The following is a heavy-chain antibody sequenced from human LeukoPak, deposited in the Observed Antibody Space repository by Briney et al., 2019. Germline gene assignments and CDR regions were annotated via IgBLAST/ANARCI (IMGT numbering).Heavy chain of an antibody. J-gene: IGHJ6*02. V-gene: IGHV3-48*03. CDR3: ARMGQLGPYYYYGMDV. D-gene: IGHD6-13*01. CDR2: ISSSGSTI. Sequence: GGSLRLSCAASGFTFSSYEMKWVRQAPGKGLEWVSYISSSGSTIYYADSVKGRFTISRDNAKNSLYLQMNSLRAEDTAVYYCARMGQLGPYYYYGMDVWGQGTTVTVSS. CDR1: GFTFSSYE.